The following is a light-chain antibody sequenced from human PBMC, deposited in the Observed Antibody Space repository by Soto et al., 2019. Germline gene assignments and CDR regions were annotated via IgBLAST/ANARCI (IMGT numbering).Light chain of an antibody. CDR2: DVS. CDR3: SSYTTSNTQV. J-gene: IGLJ1*01. Sequence: QSVLTQPASVSGSPGQSITISCTGTISDVGGYNYVSWYQQHPGKAPKLLIYDVSNRPSGVSNRFSGSKSGNTASLTISGLQAADEAEYYCSSYTTSNTQVFGTGTKV. CDR1: ISDVGGYNY. V-gene: IGLV2-14*01.